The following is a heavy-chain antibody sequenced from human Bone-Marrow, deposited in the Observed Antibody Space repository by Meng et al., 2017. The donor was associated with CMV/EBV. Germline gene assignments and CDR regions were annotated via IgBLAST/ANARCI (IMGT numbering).Heavy chain of an antibody. CDR2: ISYDGSNK. D-gene: IGHD7-27*01. CDR3: AKSRLGDY. CDR1: GFTFSSYA. J-gene: IGHJ4*02. Sequence: QVQLVESGGGVVQPGRSLRLSCAASGFTFSSYAMHWVRQAPGKGLEWVAVISYDGSNKYYADSVKGRFTISRDNSKNTVYLQMNNLRAEETAIYYCAKSRLGDYWGQGTLVTVSS. V-gene: IGHV3-30-3*02.